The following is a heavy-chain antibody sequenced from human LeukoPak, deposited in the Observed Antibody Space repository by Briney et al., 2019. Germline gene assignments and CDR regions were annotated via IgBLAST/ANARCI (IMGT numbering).Heavy chain of an antibody. CDR3: AREGYCTNGVCFGWFDP. J-gene: IGHJ5*02. CDR1: GYTFTGYY. D-gene: IGHD2-8*01. CDR2: INPNSGGT. Sequence: ASVKVSCKASGYTFTGYYMHWVRQAPGQGLEWMGWINPNSGGTNSAQKFQGRVTMTRDTSISTAYMELSRLRSDDTAVYYCAREGYCTNGVCFGWFDPWGQGTLVTVSS. V-gene: IGHV1-2*02.